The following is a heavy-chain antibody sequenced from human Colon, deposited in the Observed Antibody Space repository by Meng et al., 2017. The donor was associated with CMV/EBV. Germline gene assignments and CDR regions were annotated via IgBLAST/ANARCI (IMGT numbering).Heavy chain of an antibody. V-gene: IGHV3-53*01. CDR3: AKGSAASRPYYFDY. D-gene: IGHD3-3*01. J-gene: IGHJ4*02. CDR1: GFTVSSNY. CDR2: IYSGGST. Sequence: GESLKISCAASGFTVSSNYMSWVRRAPGKGLEWVSLIYSGGSTYYADSVKGRFTISRDNSKNTLSLQMNSLRAEDTAVYYCAKGSAASRPYYFDYWGQGTLVTVSS.